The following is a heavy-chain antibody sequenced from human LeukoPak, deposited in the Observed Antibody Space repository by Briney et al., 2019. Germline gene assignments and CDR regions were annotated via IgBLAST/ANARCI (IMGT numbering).Heavy chain of an antibody. V-gene: IGHV4-61*02. Sequence: SETLSLTCTVSGVSISSGSYYWSWIRQPAGKGLEWVGRIYTSGSTNYNPSLNSRITITVDTSNNQFSLKLSSVTAADTAVYYCASRIYDYGEPSSLYYCCGMDVWGQGTTVTVSS. CDR2: IYTSGST. D-gene: IGHD4-17*01. CDR3: ASRIYDYGEPSSLYYCCGMDV. CDR1: GVSISSGSYY. J-gene: IGHJ6*02.